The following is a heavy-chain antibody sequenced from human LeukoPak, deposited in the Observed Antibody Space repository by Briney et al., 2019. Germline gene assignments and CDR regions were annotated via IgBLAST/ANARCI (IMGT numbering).Heavy chain of an antibody. V-gene: IGHV3-73*01. CDR1: GFTFSGSA. J-gene: IGHJ3*02. CDR3: LRSDDAFDI. CDR2: IRSKANSYAT. D-gene: IGHD5-12*01. Sequence: GGSLRLSCAASGFTFSGSAMHWVRQASGKGLEWVGRIRSKANSYATAYAAPVKGRFTISRDDSKNTAYLQMNSLKTEDTAVYYCLRSDDAFDIWGQGTMVTVSS.